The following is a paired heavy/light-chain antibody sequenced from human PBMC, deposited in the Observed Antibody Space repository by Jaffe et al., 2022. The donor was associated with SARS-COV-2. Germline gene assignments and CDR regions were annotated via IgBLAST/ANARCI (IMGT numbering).Heavy chain of an antibody. J-gene: IGHJ6*02. CDR1: GFTFSTYW. D-gene: IGHD6-6*01. CDR3: ARGSSSDLYSFYYGMDV. CDR2: MKTDGSST. Sequence: EVQLVESGGGLVQPGGSLRLSCAASGFTFSTYWMHWVRQGPGKGLVWVSGMKTDGSSTSYADSVKGRFTISRDNAKNTLYLQMNSLRAEDTAVYYCARGSSSDLYSFYYGMDVWGQGTTVTVSS. V-gene: IGHV3-74*01.
Light chain of an antibody. CDR3: QSADSSGTLGV. J-gene: IGLJ3*02. CDR2: KDT. CDR1: ALPKQF. Sequence: SYELTQPPSVSVSPGQTARITCSGDALPKQFAYWYQQKPGQAPVLVIYKDTERPSGIPERFSGSSSGTTVTLTISGVQAEDEADYYCQSADSSGTLGVFGGGTKLTVL. V-gene: IGLV3-25*03.